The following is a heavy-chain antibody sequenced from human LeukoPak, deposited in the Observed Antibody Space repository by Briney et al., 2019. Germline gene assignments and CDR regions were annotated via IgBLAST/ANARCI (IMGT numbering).Heavy chain of an antibody. CDR3: ARCTTGRTFGSLREIKRSREIDY. J-gene: IGHJ4*02. Sequence: GGSLRLSCAASGFTFSSYSMNWVRQAPGKGLEWVSSIISSSSNIYYADSVKGRFTISRDNAKNSLYLQMNSLRVEDTAVYYCARCTTGRTFGSLREIKRSREIDYWGRGTLVTVSS. CDR1: GFTFSSYS. D-gene: IGHD1-1*01. V-gene: IGHV3-21*01. CDR2: IISSSSNI.